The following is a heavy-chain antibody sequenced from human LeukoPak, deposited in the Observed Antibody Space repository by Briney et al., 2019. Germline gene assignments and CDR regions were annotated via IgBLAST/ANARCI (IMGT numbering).Heavy chain of an antibody. CDR1: GFTYSSYG. Sequence: PGGSLRLSCAASGFTYSSYGMHWVRQAPGKGLEWVAVISYDGSNKYYADSVKGRFTISRDNSKNTLYLQMNSLRAEDTAVYYCARTKDSWYQYFDYWGQGTLVTVSS. J-gene: IGHJ4*02. CDR2: ISYDGSNK. V-gene: IGHV3-30*03. CDR3: ARTKDSWYQYFDY. D-gene: IGHD6-13*01.